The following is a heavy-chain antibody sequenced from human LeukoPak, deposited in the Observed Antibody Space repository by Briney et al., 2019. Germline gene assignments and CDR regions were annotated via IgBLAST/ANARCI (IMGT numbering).Heavy chain of an antibody. CDR1: GFSFSGYW. CDR2: IKYDGSLK. J-gene: IGHJ4*02. CDR3: ASSHDSSGND. V-gene: IGHV3-7*01. Sequence: GGSLRLSCVASGFSFSGYWMAWVRQAPGKGLEWVANIKYDGSLKFYVDSVKGRFTISRDNAKNSLCLEMNSLRADDTAVYFCASSHDSSGNDWGQGTMVTVSS. D-gene: IGHD3-22*01.